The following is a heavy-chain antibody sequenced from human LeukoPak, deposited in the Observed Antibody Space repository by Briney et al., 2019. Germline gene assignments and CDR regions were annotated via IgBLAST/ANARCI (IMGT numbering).Heavy chain of an antibody. CDR1: GGSMINNY. CDR3: ASQGNTVTTDWSFDDY. J-gene: IGHJ4*02. D-gene: IGHD4-17*01. CDR2: IYQTGDS. V-gene: IGHV4-59*08. Sequence: PSETLSLTCTVSGGSMINNYWSWIRQPPGKGLEWIGYIYQTGDSNHNPSLKSRVTISMDTSKNQLSLNLNSVTAADTAVYYCASQGNTVTTDWSFDDYWGQGTLVTVSS.